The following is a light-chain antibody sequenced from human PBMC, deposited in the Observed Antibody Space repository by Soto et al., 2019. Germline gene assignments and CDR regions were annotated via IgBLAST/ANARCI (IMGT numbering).Light chain of an antibody. V-gene: IGKV3-15*01. CDR3: QQHKDWPLT. CDR2: GAS. CDR1: QSVSRY. Sequence: EIVMTQSPATLSVSPGERATLSCRASQSVSRYLVWYQQKSGQAPRLLIYGASTRATGIPARFSGSGSGTDFTLTISSLQSEDFAVYYCQQHKDWPLTFGQGSKVEIK. J-gene: IGKJ1*01.